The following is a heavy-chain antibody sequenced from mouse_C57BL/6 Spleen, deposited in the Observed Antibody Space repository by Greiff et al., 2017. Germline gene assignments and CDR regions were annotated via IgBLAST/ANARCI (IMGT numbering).Heavy chain of an antibody. D-gene: IGHD2-4*01. CDR3: ARPGDYDEWFAY. CDR1: GFTFSDYG. V-gene: IGHV5-17*01. Sequence: EVQLVESGGGLVKPGGSLKLSCAASGFTFSDYGMHWVRQAPEKGLEWVAYISSGSSTIYYADTVKGRFTISRDNAKNTLFLQMTSLRSEDTAMYYCARPGDYDEWFAYWGQGTLVTVSA. CDR2: ISSGSSTI. J-gene: IGHJ3*01.